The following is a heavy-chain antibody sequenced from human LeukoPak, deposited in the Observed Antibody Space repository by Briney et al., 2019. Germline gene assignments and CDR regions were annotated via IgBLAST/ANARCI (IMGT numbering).Heavy chain of an antibody. J-gene: IGHJ3*02. CDR2: IRYDGSNK. CDR1: GFTFSSYG. Sequence: PGGSLRLSCAASGFTFSSYGMHWVRQAPGKGLEWVAFIRYDGSNKYYADSVKGRFTISRDNSKNTLYLQMNSLGAEDTAVYYCAKDEDDAFDIWGQGTMVTVSS. V-gene: IGHV3-30*02. CDR3: AKDEDDAFDI.